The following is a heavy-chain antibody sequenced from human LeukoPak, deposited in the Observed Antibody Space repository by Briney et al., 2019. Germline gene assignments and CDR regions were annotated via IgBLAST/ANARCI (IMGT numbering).Heavy chain of an antibody. D-gene: IGHD3-3*02. Sequence: ASQTLSLTCTVSGGSIRSGGYYWGWIRQLPGKDLEWIGHISYNNAYYNPSLESRVTISVDTSKNQFSLNLTSVTSADTALYYCARYRIFGDHRFFDFWGQGTLVTVSA. V-gene: IGHV4-31*03. J-gene: IGHJ4*02. CDR1: GGSIRSGGYY. CDR2: ISYNNA. CDR3: ARYRIFGDHRFFDF.